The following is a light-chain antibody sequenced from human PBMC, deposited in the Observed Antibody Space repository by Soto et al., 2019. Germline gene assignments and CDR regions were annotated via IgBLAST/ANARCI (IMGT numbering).Light chain of an antibody. CDR1: SSDVGGYDY. V-gene: IGLV2-8*01. Sequence: ALTQPPSASGSPGQSVTISCTGTSSDVGGYDYVSWYQQHPGKAPKLMIYEVTIRPSGGSDRFSGSKSGNTASLTVSGLQAEDEADYYCSSYTGGNPSYVFGTGTKVTVL. CDR2: EVT. J-gene: IGLJ1*01. CDR3: SSYTGGNPSYV.